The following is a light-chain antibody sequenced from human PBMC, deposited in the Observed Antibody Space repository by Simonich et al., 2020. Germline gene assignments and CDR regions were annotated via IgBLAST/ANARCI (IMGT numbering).Light chain of an antibody. V-gene: IGLV2-14*01. CDR3: SSYTSSSTLV. CDR2: DVS. Sequence: QSALTQPASVSGSPGQSITISCTGTSSDDGGYNYVSWYQQHPGKAPKLMIYDVSQRPSGVSNRFSGSKSGNTASLTISGLQAEDEADYYCSSYTSSSTLVFGGGTKLTVL. CDR1: SSDDGGYNY. J-gene: IGLJ2*01.